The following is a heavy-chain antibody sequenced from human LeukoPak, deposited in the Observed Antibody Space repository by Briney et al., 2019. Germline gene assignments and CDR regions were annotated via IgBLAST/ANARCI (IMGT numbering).Heavy chain of an antibody. CDR2: IYYSGSA. Sequence: PSETLSLTCTVSGGSISSYYWSWLRQPPGKGLEWIGYIYYSGSANYNPSLKSRVTISVDTSKNQFSLKLSSVTAADTAVYYCARLYSSIDYWGQGTLVTVSS. J-gene: IGHJ4*02. CDR3: ARLYSSIDY. D-gene: IGHD6-19*01. CDR1: GGSISSYY. V-gene: IGHV4-59*01.